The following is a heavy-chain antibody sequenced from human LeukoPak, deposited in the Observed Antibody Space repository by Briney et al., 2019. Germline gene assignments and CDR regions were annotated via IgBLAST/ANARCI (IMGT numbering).Heavy chain of an antibody. D-gene: IGHD3-22*01. CDR2: ISHSGTT. V-gene: IGHV4-59*08. J-gene: IGHJ4*02. CDR1: GGSISSYC. Sequence: PSETLSLTCDVSGGSISSYCWSWIRQPPGMGLEWIGYISHSGTTNYNPSLKSRVTISLDTSRNQFSLQLSSVAAADTAVYYCASPRSGYRYTFDYWGQGALVTVSS. CDR3: ASPRSGYRYTFDY.